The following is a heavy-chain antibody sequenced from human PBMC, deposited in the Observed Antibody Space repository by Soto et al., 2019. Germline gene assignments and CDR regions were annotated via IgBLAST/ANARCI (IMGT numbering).Heavy chain of an antibody. CDR2: ISWNSGSI. V-gene: IGHV3-9*01. J-gene: IGHJ4*02. Sequence: EVQLVESGGGLVQSGKSLRLSCAASGLTFDDYAMHWVRQAPGKDLEWVSGISWNSGSIGYADAVKGRFPISRDNAKNSLYLKMNLLRAGDTALYYCASGRGYDILTGYYPYFDYWGQGTLVTVSS. D-gene: IGHD3-9*01. CDR1: GLTFDDYA. CDR3: ASGRGYDILTGYYPYFDY.